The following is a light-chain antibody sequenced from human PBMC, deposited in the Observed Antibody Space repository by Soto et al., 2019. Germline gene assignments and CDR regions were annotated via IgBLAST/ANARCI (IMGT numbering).Light chain of an antibody. Sequence: DFQMTQSPATLSASVGDRVTITCRAIQTINNWVAWYQQKPGKAPKFLIYDASTLQRGVSSRFSGSGFGTEFSLTINSLQPDDSGSYYCQHTRTFGQGTKVEVK. CDR1: QTINNW. V-gene: IGKV1-5*01. CDR2: DAS. J-gene: IGKJ1*01. CDR3: QHTRT.